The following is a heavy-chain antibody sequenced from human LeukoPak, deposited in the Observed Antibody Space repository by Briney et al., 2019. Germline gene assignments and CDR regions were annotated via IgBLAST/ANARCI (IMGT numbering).Heavy chain of an antibody. Sequence: ASVKVSCKASGYTFTSYYMHWVRQAPGQGLEWMGWINPNSGGTNYAQKFQGWVTMTRDTSISTAYMELSRLRSDDTAVYYCARVITGTTSPWFDPWGQGTLVTVSS. J-gene: IGHJ5*02. V-gene: IGHV1-2*04. CDR3: ARVITGTTSPWFDP. CDR1: GYTFTSYY. CDR2: INPNSGGT. D-gene: IGHD1-7*01.